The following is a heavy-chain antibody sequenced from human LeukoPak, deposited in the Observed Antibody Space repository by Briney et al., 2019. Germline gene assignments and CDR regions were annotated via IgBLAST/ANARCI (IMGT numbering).Heavy chain of an antibody. V-gene: IGHV3-11*05. D-gene: IGHD2-2*01. CDR1: GFTFGAYY. CDR3: ARVDSNSWFGY. CDR2: ISTTSHNT. J-gene: IGHJ4*02. Sequence: GGSLRLSCAASGFTFGAYYMSWIRQAPGKGLEWLADISTTSHNTNNADSVKGRFTISRDNAKSSLYLQMNSLRVEDTAVYYCARVDSNSWFGYWGQGTLVTVSS.